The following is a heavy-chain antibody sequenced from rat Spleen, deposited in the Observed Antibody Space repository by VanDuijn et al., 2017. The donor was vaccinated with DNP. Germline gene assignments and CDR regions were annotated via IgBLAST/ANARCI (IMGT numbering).Heavy chain of an antibody. CDR3: ARGDYSSYILNYFDY. CDR1: GFTFSDYY. D-gene: IGHD1-2*01. V-gene: IGHV5-20*01. CDR2: ITYDGGNT. Sequence: EVHLVESGGGLVQPGRSLKLSCAASGFTFSDYYMAWVRQAPTKGLEWVAYITYDGGNTYYRDSVKGRFTISRDNAKSSLYLQMNSLKSEDTATYYCARGDYSSYILNYFDYWGQGVLVTVSS. J-gene: IGHJ2*01.